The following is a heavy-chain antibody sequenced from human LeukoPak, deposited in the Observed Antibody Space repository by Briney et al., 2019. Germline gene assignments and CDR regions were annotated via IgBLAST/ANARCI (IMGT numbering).Heavy chain of an antibody. V-gene: IGHV3-48*04. Sequence: GGSLRLSCAASGFTFSSYAMSWVRQAPGKGLEWVSYISSSSSTIYYADSVKGRFTIPRDNAKNSLYLQMNSLRAEDTAVYYCARDSRAATDPGRAFDIWAKGQWSPSLQ. D-gene: IGHD1-26*01. CDR2: ISSSSSTI. CDR1: GFTFSSYA. CDR3: ARDSRAATDPGRAFDI. J-gene: IGHJ3*02.